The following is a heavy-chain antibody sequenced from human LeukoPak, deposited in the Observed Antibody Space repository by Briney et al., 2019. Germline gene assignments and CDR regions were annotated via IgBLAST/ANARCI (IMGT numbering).Heavy chain of an antibody. CDR1: GFTFSSYG. Sequence: PGTSLRLSCAASGFTFSSYGMHCVRQAPGMAPEWVAIIWNDGSTKHADSVKGRFTISRDNSKNMLYLEMHSLRAEDTAVYYCARDRGECSSGTCHSDYLDYWGHGTLVTVSS. CDR3: ARDRGECSSGTCHSDYLDY. J-gene: IGHJ4*01. V-gene: IGHV3-33*01. D-gene: IGHD2-15*01. CDR2: IWNDGSTK.